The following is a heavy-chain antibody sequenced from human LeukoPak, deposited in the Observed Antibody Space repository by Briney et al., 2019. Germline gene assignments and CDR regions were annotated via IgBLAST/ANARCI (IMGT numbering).Heavy chain of an antibody. J-gene: IGHJ4*02. CDR1: GYSISSNYH. CDR2: IYHSGST. Sequence: SETLSLTCTVSGYSISSNYHWGWIRQPPGKGLEWIATIYHSGSTYYNPSLKSRVTISVDTSKNQFSLKMRSVTAADTAVYYCARVRAVAGTPPDYWGQGTLVTVSS. CDR3: ARVRAVAGTPPDY. D-gene: IGHD6-19*01. V-gene: IGHV4-38-2*02.